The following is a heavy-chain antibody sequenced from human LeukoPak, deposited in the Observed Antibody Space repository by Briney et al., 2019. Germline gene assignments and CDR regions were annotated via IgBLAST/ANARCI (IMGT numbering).Heavy chain of an antibody. CDR2: IYTSGST. D-gene: IGHD6-13*01. CDR1: GGSISSYY. J-gene: IGHJ5*02. V-gene: IGHV4-4*09. CDR3: ARTYSSSWYEGGGWFDH. Sequence: SETLSLTCTVSGGSISSYYWSWIRQPPGKGLEWIGYIYTSGSTNYNPSLKSRVTISVDTSKNQFSLKLSSVTAADTAVYYCARTYSSSWYEGGGWFDHWGQGTLVTVSS.